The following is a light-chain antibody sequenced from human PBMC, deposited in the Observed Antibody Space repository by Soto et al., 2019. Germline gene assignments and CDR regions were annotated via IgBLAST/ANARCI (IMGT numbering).Light chain of an antibody. V-gene: IGKV3-15*01. CDR3: QQYSSWVT. CDR2: GAS. J-gene: IGKJ4*01. Sequence: EIVMTQSPVTLSLSPGDTATLSCRASQSITSNLAWYQQKPGQPPRLLIYGASTRATGIPARFSGSGSGKEFTLTISSLQSEDFAVYYCQQYSSWVTFGGGTQLEIE. CDR1: QSITSN.